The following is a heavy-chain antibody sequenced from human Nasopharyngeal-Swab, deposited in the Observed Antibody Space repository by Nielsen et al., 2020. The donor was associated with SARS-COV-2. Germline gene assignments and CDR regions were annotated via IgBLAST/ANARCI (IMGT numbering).Heavy chain of an antibody. V-gene: IGHV1-24*01. Sequence: ASVKVSCKVSGYTLTELSMHWVRQAPGKGLEWMGGFDPEDGETIYEQKFQGRVTMTEDTSTDTAYMELSSLRSEDTAVYYCATTGPRSYPSLYYWGQGTLVTVSS. D-gene: IGHD2-21*01. CDR3: ATTGPRSYPSLYY. CDR1: GYTLTELS. J-gene: IGHJ4*02. CDR2: FDPEDGET.